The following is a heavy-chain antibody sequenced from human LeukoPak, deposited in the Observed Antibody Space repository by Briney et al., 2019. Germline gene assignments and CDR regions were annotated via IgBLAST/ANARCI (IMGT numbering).Heavy chain of an antibody. CDR1: GGSISSSNYY. CDR2: IYHSGST. D-gene: IGHD1-26*01. CDR3: ARPPPSYSGSYYDHDTFDI. J-gene: IGHJ3*02. V-gene: IGHV4-39*01. Sequence: SETLSLTCTVSGGSISSSNYYWGWIRQPPGKGLEWIGSIYHSGSTHYNSSLKSRVTVSVDTSKNQFSLKLSSVTATDTAVYYCARPPPSYSGSYYDHDTFDIWGQGTMVTVSS.